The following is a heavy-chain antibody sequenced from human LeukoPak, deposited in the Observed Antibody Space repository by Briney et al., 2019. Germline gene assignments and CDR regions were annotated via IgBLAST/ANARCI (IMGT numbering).Heavy chain of an antibody. CDR3: ARGSGGDWFDP. CDR1: GYTFTRYG. D-gene: IGHD1-14*01. CDR2: ISAYNGNT. Sequence: GASVKVSCKASGYTFTRYGIRWVRQAPGQGLEWMGWISAYNGNTTYAHKLQGRVTMTTDTSTSTAYMERRSLRSDDTAVYYCARGSGGDWFDPWGQGTLVTVSS. V-gene: IGHV1-18*01. J-gene: IGHJ5*02.